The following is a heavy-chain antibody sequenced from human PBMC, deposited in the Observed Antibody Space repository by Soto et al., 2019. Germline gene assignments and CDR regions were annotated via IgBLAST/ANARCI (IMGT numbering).Heavy chain of an antibody. V-gene: IGHV4-34*10. CDR3: ARVGGVAARTFDY. CDR2: VNHRGSA. Sequence: SETLSLTCAVSGGPFSGVYWSWIRQPPGKGLEWIGGVNHRGSANYNPSLESRVTMSVDTSKNQVSLRLTSVTAADTAVYYCARVGGVAARTFDYWGQGTVVTVSS. CDR1: GGPFSGVY. D-gene: IGHD2-15*01. J-gene: IGHJ4*02.